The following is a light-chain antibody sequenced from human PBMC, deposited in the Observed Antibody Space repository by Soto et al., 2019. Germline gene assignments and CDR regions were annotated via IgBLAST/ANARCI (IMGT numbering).Light chain of an antibody. CDR2: GAS. CDR1: QRVSSSY. V-gene: IGKV3-20*01. J-gene: IGKJ2*01. CDR3: QQYGSSPPMYT. Sequence: EIVLTHSPGTLSLSPGERATLSCRASQRVSSSYLAWYQQRPGQAPRLLIYGASSRATGIPDRFSGSGSGTDLTLTISRLEPEDFAVYYCQQYGSSPPMYTFGQGTKVDIK.